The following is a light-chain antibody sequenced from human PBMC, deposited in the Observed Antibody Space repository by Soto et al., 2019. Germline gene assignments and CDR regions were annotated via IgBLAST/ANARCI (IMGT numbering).Light chain of an antibody. CDR1: ISDVGGYDY. Sequence: QSVLTQPASVSGSPGQWITISRTGTISDVGGYDYVSWYQQHPGKAPKLMIYDVSNRPSGVSNRFSGSKSGNTASLTISGLQADDEADYYCSSYTTSSTYVFGTGTKVTVL. CDR3: SSYTTSSTYV. CDR2: DVS. J-gene: IGLJ1*01. V-gene: IGLV2-14*01.